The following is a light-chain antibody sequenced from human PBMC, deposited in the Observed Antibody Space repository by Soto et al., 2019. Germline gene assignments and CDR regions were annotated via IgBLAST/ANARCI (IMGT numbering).Light chain of an antibody. CDR1: QTVLSSSNNKDF. V-gene: IGKV4-1*01. Sequence: DFVMTQSPDSLAVSLGERATINCKSSQTVLSSSNNKDFLAWYQQRPGQSPKLLIYWVSTRESGVPDRFSGAGSETDFTLTISSLQAEDVAVYYCQQYYSSPFTFGGGTKVEIK. CDR2: WVS. J-gene: IGKJ4*01. CDR3: QQYYSSPFT.